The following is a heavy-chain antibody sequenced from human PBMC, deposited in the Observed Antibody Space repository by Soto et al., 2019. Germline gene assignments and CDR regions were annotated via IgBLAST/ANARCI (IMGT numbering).Heavy chain of an antibody. CDR3: ARDSTIAVAGTPDY. J-gene: IGHJ4*02. V-gene: IGHV3-33*01. D-gene: IGHD6-19*01. Sequence: QVQLVESGGGVVQPGRSLRLSCAASGFTFSSYGMHWVRQAPGKGLEWVAVIWYDGSNKYYADSMKGRFTISRDNSKNTLYLQMNSLRAEDTAVYYCARDSTIAVAGTPDYWGQGTLVTVSS. CDR2: IWYDGSNK. CDR1: GFTFSSYG.